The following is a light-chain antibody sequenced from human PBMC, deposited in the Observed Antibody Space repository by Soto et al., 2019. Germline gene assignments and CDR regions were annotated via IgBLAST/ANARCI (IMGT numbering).Light chain of an antibody. Sequence: DIQMTQSPSSLSASVGDRVTITCQASQDITNFLNWYQQRPGKAPKLLISNASNLQTGVPSRFNGSGSGTHFTFTISSLQPEDFATYYCQQYDILLSFGGGTKVDI. V-gene: IGKV1-33*01. CDR3: QQYDILLS. CDR1: QDITNF. CDR2: NAS. J-gene: IGKJ4*01.